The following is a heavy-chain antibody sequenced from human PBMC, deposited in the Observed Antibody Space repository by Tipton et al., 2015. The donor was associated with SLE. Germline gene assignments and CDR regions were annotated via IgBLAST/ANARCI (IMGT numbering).Heavy chain of an antibody. CDR2: INYSGRT. J-gene: IGHJ4*02. V-gene: IGHV4-39*07. Sequence: TLSLTCTVSGGSIGTTTYSWGWIRQPPGKGLEFIASINYSGRTYYNPSLKSRVTISVNTSKNQFFLKLSSVTAADAAVYYCVRRCAKGLGYWGQGTQVIVSS. CDR3: VRRCAKGLGY. D-gene: IGHD4/OR15-4a*01. CDR1: GGSIGTTTYS.